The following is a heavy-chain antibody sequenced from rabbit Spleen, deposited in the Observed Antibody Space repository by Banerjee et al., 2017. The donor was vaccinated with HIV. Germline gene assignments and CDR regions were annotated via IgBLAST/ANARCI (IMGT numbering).Heavy chain of an antibody. Sequence: QEQLVESGGGLVQPEGSLPLTCIASGFSFSGSYWICWVRQAPGKGLEWIACIWTGSGEYTYYASWAKGRFTISKTSSTTVTLQVTSLTAADTATYFCARGPNNGATAGLYLWGPGTLVTVS. J-gene: IGHJ6*01. CDR3: ARGPNNGATAGLYL. D-gene: IGHD2-1*01. V-gene: IGHV1S45*01. CDR2: IWTGSGEYT. CDR1: GFSFSGSYW.